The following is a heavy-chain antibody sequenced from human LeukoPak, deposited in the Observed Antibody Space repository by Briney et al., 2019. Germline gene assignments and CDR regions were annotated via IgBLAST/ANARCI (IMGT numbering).Heavy chain of an antibody. Sequence: ASVKVSCKASGGTFSSYAISWVRRAPGQGLGWMGRIIPILGIANYAQKFQGRVTITADKSTSTAYMELSSLRSEDTAVYYCARDHDCSSTSCYAFWGQGTLVTVSS. V-gene: IGHV1-69*04. J-gene: IGHJ4*02. D-gene: IGHD2-2*01. CDR2: IIPILGIA. CDR3: ARDHDCSSTSCYAF. CDR1: GGTFSSYA.